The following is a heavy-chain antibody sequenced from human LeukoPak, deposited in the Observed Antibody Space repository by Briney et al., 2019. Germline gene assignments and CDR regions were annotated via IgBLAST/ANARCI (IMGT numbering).Heavy chain of an antibody. Sequence: SETLSLTCAVSGYSISSGYYWGWIRQPPGKGLEWIGSIYRSGSTYYNPSLKSRVTISVDTSKNQFSLKLSSVTAADTAVYYCAREDDFWSGFPYYYYMDVWGKGTTVTVSS. CDR3: AREDDFWSGFPYYYYMDV. V-gene: IGHV4-38-2*02. CDR1: GYSISSGYY. J-gene: IGHJ6*03. D-gene: IGHD3-3*01. CDR2: IYRSGST.